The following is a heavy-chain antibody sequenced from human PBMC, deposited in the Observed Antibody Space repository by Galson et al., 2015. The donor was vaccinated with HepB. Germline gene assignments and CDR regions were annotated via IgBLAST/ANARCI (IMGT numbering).Heavy chain of an antibody. CDR1: GFTFSSYS. V-gene: IGHV3-48*02. J-gene: IGHJ4*02. Sequence: SLRLSCAASGFTFSSYSMNWVRQAPGKGLEWVSYISSSSSTIYYADSVKGRFTISRDNAKNSLYLQMNSLRDEDTAVYCCAREGRFKPYDILTGHSGGPPDLDYWGQGTLVTVSS. D-gene: IGHD3-9*01. CDR3: AREGRFKPYDILTGHSGGPPDLDY. CDR2: ISSSSSTI.